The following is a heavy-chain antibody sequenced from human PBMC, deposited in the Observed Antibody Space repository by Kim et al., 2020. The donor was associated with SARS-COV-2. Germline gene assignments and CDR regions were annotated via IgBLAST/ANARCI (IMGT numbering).Heavy chain of an antibody. CDR3: AGVNRRFGEQSPSQVDY. V-gene: IGHV4-59*13. CDR2: IYYSGST. CDR1: GGSISSYY. Sequence: SETLSLTCTVSGGSISSYYWSWIRQPPGKGLEWIGYIYYSGSTNYNPSLKSRVTISVDTSKNQLSLKLSSVTAADTAVYYCAGVNRRFGEQSPSQVDYWGQGTLVTVSS. J-gene: IGHJ4*02. D-gene: IGHD3-10*01.